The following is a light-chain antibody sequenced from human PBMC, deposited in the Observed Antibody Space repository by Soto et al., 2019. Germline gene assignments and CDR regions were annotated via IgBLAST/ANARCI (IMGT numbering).Light chain of an antibody. CDR1: QSISSW. J-gene: IGKJ1*01. CDR2: DAS. Sequence: DIQMTQSPSTLSASVGDRVTITCRASQSISSWLAWYQQKPGKAPKLLIYDASSLESRVPSRFSGSGSGTEFTLTISSLQPDDFATYYCQQYNSPWTFGQGTKVEIK. CDR3: QQYNSPWT. V-gene: IGKV1-5*01.